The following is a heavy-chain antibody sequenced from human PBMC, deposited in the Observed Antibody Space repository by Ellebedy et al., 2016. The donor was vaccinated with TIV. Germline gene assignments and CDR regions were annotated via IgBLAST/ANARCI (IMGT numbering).Heavy chain of an antibody. Sequence: MPSETLSLTCTVSGVSLSSSTYYRGWLRQSPGKGLEWIGNIYSSGRTYYNPSLKSRVAISVDTSNNQFPLNLSSVTAADTAVYYCARRDGVMGSGGYYYYCMDVWGQGTTVTVSS. CDR2: IYSSGRT. J-gene: IGHJ6*02. CDR3: ARRDGVMGSGGYYYYCMDV. D-gene: IGHD2-8*01. V-gene: IGHV4-39*01. CDR1: GVSLSSSTYY.